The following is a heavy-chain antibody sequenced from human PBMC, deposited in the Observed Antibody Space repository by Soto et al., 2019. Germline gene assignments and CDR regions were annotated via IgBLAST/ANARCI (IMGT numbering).Heavy chain of an antibody. CDR1: GFVFKDSS. J-gene: IGHJ4*02. D-gene: IGHD3-10*01. CDR3: TRLISAAHDY. CDR2: IRDRAYSYAT. V-gene: IGHV3-73*01. Sequence: EVLLVESGGGMVQPGGSLKLSCAASGFVFKDSSIHWVRQASGKGLEWVGRIRDRAYSYATAYAESVKGRFTISGDDSNNTAYLQMSGLKTEDTAIYYCTRLISAAHDYWGQGTLVTVSS.